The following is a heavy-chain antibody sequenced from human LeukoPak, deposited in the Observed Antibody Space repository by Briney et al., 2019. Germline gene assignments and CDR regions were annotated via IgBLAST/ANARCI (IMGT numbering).Heavy chain of an antibody. V-gene: IGHV4-59*01. CDR3: ASHPRARWFDP. CDR1: GGSINYYY. Sequence: SETLSLTCTVSGGSINYYYWMWIRQPPGKGLEWIGYIYYSGSTNYNPSLKSRVTISVDTSKNQFSLKLSSVTAADTAVYYCASHPRARWFDPWGQGTLVTVSS. J-gene: IGHJ5*02. CDR2: IYYSGST.